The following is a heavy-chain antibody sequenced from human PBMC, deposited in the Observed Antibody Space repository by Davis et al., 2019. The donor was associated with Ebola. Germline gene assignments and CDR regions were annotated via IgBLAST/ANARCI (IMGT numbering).Heavy chain of an antibody. D-gene: IGHD2-21*02. CDR1: GGSIDSSSYF. V-gene: IGHV4-39*01. CDR3: ASIGACGGGCFSNFDS. CDR2: IYYTGST. J-gene: IGHJ4*02. Sequence: PSETLSLTCTVSGGSIDSSSYFWGWVRQPPGKGLEWIGSIYYTGSTYNNPSLKSRLSMSVDTSKNQFSLKLRSVTAADTADYYCASIGACGGGCFSNFDSWGQGTLVTVSS.